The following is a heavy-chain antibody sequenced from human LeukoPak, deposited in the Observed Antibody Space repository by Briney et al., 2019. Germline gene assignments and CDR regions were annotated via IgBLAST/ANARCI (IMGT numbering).Heavy chain of an antibody. V-gene: IGHV3-9*01. Sequence: GGSLRLSCVASGFTFDDYAMHWVRQAPGKGLEWVSGISWNSGAIGYADSVKGRFTISRDNAKNSLHLQMNSLRTEDTALYYCVKMYASSGWYGNFDYWGQGTLVTVSS. CDR1: GFTFDDYA. CDR3: VKMYASSGWYGNFDY. D-gene: IGHD6-19*01. CDR2: ISWNSGAI. J-gene: IGHJ4*02.